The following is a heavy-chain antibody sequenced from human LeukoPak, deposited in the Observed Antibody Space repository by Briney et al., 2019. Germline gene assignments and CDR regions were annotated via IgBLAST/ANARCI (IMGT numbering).Heavy chain of an antibody. CDR3: AKAGGVGSFDY. Sequence: GESLKISCAASGFTFSSYAMSWVRQAPGKGLEWVSAISGSGGSTYYADSVKGRFTISRDNSKNTLYLQMNSLRAEDTAVYYCAKAGGVGSFDYWGQGTLVTVSS. CDR2: ISGSGGST. CDR1: GFTFSSYA. J-gene: IGHJ4*02. V-gene: IGHV3-23*01. D-gene: IGHD1-26*01.